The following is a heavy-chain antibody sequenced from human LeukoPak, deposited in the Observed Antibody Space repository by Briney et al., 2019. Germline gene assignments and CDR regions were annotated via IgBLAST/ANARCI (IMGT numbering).Heavy chain of an antibody. V-gene: IGHV3-15*01. Sequence: GGSLRLSCAVSGFTSSNARMSWVRQAPGKGLEWVGRIKSKTDGGTRDYAAPVKGRFTISSDDSKNTLYLQMNSLKTEDTAVYYCTTFDYAAFLIWGQGTMVTVS. J-gene: IGHJ3*02. CDR1: GFTSSNAR. D-gene: IGHD4/OR15-4a*01. CDR3: TTFDYAAFLI. CDR2: IKSKTDGGTR.